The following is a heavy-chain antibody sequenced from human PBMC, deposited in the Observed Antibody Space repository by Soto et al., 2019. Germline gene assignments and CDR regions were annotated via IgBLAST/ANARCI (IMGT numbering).Heavy chain of an antibody. CDR1: GFTFSSYA. D-gene: IGHD2-2*01. Sequence: GGSLRLSCAASGFTFSSYAMSWVRQAPGKGLEWVSAISGSGGSTYYADSVKGRFTIFRDNPKNTLYLQMNSLRAEDTAVYYCAKAFSPAAMIYYYYYMDVWGKGTTVTVSS. CDR3: AKAFSPAAMIYYYYYMDV. V-gene: IGHV3-23*01. J-gene: IGHJ6*03. CDR2: ISGSGGST.